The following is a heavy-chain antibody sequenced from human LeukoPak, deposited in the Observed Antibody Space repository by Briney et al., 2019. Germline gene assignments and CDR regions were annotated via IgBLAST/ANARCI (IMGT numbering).Heavy chain of an antibody. Sequence: EASVKVSCKASGFTFSSYAMHWVRQAPGKGLEYVSAISSNGGSTYYANSVKGRFTISRDNSKNTLYLQMGSLRAEDMAVYYCARDYPYSHAFDIWGQGTMVTVSS. CDR3: ARDYPYSHAFDI. CDR2: ISSNGGST. V-gene: IGHV3-64*01. J-gene: IGHJ3*02. D-gene: IGHD2-21*01. CDR1: GFTFSSYA.